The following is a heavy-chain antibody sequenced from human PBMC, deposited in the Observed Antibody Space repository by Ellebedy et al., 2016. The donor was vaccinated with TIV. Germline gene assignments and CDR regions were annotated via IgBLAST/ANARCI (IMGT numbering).Heavy chain of an antibody. J-gene: IGHJ4*02. CDR3: AKMGRQWVDAPLYFDN. Sequence: GESLKISCAASGFTFSSYAMTWVRQAPGKGLGWVSLISGGGGSTYYADSVKGRFTISRDNSKNTLYLEMNSLRAEDTAVYFCAKMGRQWVDAPLYFDNWGQGSLVTVSS. CDR2: ISGGGGST. D-gene: IGHD6-19*01. CDR1: GFTFSSYA. V-gene: IGHV3-23*01.